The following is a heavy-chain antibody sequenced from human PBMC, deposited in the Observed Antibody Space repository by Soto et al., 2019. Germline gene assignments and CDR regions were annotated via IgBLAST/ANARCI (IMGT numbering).Heavy chain of an antibody. V-gene: IGHV3-30*18. CDR3: AKNTVGLSRYYYYGMDV. Sequence: LSCAASGFTSSSFGIHWVRQAPGKGLEWVAVMAYDGSNEYYADSVRGRFTISRDNSKSTVYLQMNSLRPEDTAVYYCAKNTVGLSRYYYYGMDVWGQGTTVTVSS. D-gene: IGHD5-12*01. J-gene: IGHJ6*02. CDR2: MAYDGSNE. CDR1: GFTSSSFG.